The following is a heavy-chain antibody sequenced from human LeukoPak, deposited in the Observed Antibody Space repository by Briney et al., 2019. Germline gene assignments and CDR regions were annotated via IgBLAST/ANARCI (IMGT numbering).Heavy chain of an antibody. CDR3: ARDGDDQSPGWFDP. Sequence: SETLSLTCTVSGGSIGSYYWSWIRQPAGKGLEWIGRIYTSGSTNYNPSLKRRVTMSVDTSKNQFSLKLRSVTAADTAVYYCARDGDDQSPGWFDPWGQGTVVTVSS. V-gene: IGHV4-4*07. CDR2: IYTSGST. D-gene: IGHD5-24*01. CDR1: GGSIGSYY. J-gene: IGHJ5*02.